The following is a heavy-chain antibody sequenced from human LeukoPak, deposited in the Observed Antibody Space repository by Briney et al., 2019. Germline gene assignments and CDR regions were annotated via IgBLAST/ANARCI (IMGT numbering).Heavy chain of an antibody. V-gene: IGHV3-30*02. CDR2: ISFDGNKQ. CDR3: AKRSGYYSGGSCYDIDY. Sequence: GGSLRLSCAASGFTFSYYGMHWVRQAPGKGLEWVAFISFDGNKQYYADSVKGRFTISRDSSKNTLYLQMNSLRTEDTAVYYCAKRSGYYSGGSCYDIDYWGQGTLVTVSS. CDR1: GFTFSYYG. J-gene: IGHJ4*02. D-gene: IGHD2-15*01.